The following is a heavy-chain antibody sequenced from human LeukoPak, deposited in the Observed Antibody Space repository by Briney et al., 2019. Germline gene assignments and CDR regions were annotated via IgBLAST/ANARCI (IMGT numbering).Heavy chain of an antibody. V-gene: IGHV4-38-2*02. D-gene: IGHD2-8*01. CDR3: ARDFCTNGVCYYFDY. CDR2: IYHSGST. Sequence: SETLSLTYTVSGYSISSNYYWGWIRQPPGKGLEWLGTIYHSGSTYYNPSLKSRVTMSVDTSKNQFSLKLRSVTAADTAVYYCARDFCTNGVCYYFDYWGQGTLVTVSS. CDR1: GYSISSNYY. J-gene: IGHJ4*02.